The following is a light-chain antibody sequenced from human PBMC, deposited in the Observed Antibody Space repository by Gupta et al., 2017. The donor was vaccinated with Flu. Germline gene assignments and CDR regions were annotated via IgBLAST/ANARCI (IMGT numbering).Light chain of an antibody. CDR2: AAS. CDR1: QGISTW. CDR3: QQSNRVPPLT. J-gene: IGKJ4*01. Sequence: DIQMTQSPSSVSASVGDRVTITCRASQGISTWLAWYQQRPGKAPKLLIYAASTLQSGVPSRVSSSGSGTDFTLTISSLQPEDCATYDCQQSNRVPPLTFGGGTRVE. V-gene: IGKV1-12*01.